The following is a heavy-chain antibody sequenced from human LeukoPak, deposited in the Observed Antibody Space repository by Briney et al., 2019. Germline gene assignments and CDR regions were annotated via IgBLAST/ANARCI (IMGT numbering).Heavy chain of an antibody. V-gene: IGHV4-38-2*01. Sequence: SKTLSLTCGVSGYPINNAYYWVWIRQPPGKGLEWIGSLYHPDSTYYNPSLKSRVTMSVDTSRNQFSLRLSFVTAADTAVYYCARQYDSYFYYYLDLWGTGTTVTVSS. CDR2: LYHPDST. J-gene: IGHJ6*03. CDR1: GYPINNAYY. CDR3: ARQYDSYFYYYLDL. D-gene: IGHD2-2*01.